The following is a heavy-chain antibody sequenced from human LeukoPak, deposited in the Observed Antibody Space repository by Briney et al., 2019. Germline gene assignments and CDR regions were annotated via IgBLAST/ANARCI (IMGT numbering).Heavy chain of an antibody. Sequence: PGRSLRLSCAASGFTFSSYAMHWVRQAPGKGLEWVAVISYDGSNKYYADSVKGRFTISRDNSKNTLYLQMNSLRAEDTAVYYCAKERGATIVRAGYGYWGQGTLVTVSS. CDR1: GFTFSSYA. CDR3: AKERGATIVRAGYGY. V-gene: IGHV3-30*04. J-gene: IGHJ4*02. D-gene: IGHD3-22*01. CDR2: ISYDGSNK.